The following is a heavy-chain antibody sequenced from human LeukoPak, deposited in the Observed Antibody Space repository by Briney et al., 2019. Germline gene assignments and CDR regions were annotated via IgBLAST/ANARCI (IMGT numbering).Heavy chain of an antibody. CDR3: AREHLGSWYDNGFDP. D-gene: IGHD6-13*01. V-gene: IGHV3-21*01. CDR2: VSSSRTNR. CDR1: GFTFSNYN. Sequence: GGSLRLSCEASGFTFSNYNMKWVRQAPGKGPEWVSSVSSSRTNRYHANSVKGRFTISRDNAKNSLYLQMNSLRVEDTAVYYCAREHLGSWYDNGFDPWGQGILVTVSP. J-gene: IGHJ5*02.